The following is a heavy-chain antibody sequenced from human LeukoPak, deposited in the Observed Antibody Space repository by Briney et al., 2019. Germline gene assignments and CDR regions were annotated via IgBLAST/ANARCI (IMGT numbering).Heavy chain of an antibody. CDR2: ISAYSGNT. Sequence: ASVKVSCKASGYIFTAYNIHWVRQAPGQGLEWMGWISAYSGNTRYTQKFQGRVTMTTDTSTTTANMELRSLKSDDTAVYYCARRSHCGGDCLLDYWGQGTLVTVSS. CDR3: ARRSHCGGDCLLDY. D-gene: IGHD2-21*02. J-gene: IGHJ4*02. CDR1: GYIFTAYN. V-gene: IGHV1-18*04.